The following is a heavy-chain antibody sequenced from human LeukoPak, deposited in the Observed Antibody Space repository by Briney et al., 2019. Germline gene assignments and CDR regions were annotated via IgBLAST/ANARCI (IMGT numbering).Heavy chain of an antibody. CDR2: ISAYNGNT. V-gene: IGHV1-18*01. J-gene: IGHJ6*03. CDR1: GYTFTSYG. D-gene: IGHD2-15*01. Sequence: ASVKVSCKASGYTFTSYGISWVRQAPGQGLEWMGWISAYNGNTNYAQKLQGRVTMTTDTSTSTAYMELRSLRSDDTAVYYCARDLGYCSGGSCYPPPYYYYYYMDVWGKGTTVTVSS. CDR3: ARDLGYCSGGSCYPPPYYYYYYMDV.